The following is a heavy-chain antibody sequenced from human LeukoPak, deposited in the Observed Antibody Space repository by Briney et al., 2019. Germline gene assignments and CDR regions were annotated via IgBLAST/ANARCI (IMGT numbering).Heavy chain of an antibody. J-gene: IGHJ4*02. CDR1: GFTFSHYG. CDR2: ISSSSNSI. CDR3: VSYSGSVDY. V-gene: IGHV3-48*01. D-gene: IGHD1-26*01. Sequence: GGSLRLSCAASGFTFSHYGMDWVRQAPGKGLEWVSYISSSSNSIYYADSVKGRFTISRDNAKNSLHLQMNSLRGDDTAVYYCVSYSGSVDYWGQGTLVTVSS.